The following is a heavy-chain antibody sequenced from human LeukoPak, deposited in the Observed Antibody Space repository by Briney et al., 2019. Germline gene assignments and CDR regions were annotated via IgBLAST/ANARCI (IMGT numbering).Heavy chain of an antibody. Sequence: PSQTLSLTCAVSGGSISSGGYSWSWIRQPPGKDLEWIGHIYHSGTTYYNPSLKSRVTISVDTSKNQFSLKLSSVTAADTAVYYCARFVSLYSEVVTDYDYWGQGTLVSVSS. J-gene: IGHJ4*02. CDR1: GGSISSGGYS. CDR3: ARFVSLYSEVVTDYDY. D-gene: IGHD4-23*01. V-gene: IGHV4-30-2*01. CDR2: IYHSGTT.